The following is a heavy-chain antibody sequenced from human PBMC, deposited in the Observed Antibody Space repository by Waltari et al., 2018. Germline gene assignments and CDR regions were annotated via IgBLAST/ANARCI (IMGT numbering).Heavy chain of an antibody. CDR1: GFTFSSYA. V-gene: IGHV3-23*03. CDR2: IYSGGSST. CDR3: AKEGQVLELGLFDY. Sequence: EVQLLESGGGLVQPGGSLRLSCAASGFTFSSYAMSWVRQAPGKGLEWVSVIYSGGSSTYYADSVKGRFTISRDNSKNTLYLQMNSLRAEDTAVYYCAKEGQVLELGLFDYWGQGTLVTVSS. D-gene: IGHD1-7*01. J-gene: IGHJ4*02.